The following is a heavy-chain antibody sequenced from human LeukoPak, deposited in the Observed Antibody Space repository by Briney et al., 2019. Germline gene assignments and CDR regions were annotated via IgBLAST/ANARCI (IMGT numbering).Heavy chain of an antibody. CDR2: IIPIFGTA. V-gene: IGHV1-69*05. D-gene: IGHD3-10*01. Sequence: SVKVSCKASGGTFSSYAISWVRQAPGQGLEWTGRIIPIFGTANYAQKFQGRVTITTDESTSAAYMELSSLRSEDTAVYYCARDPDYYGSGSMDYWGQGTLVTVSS. CDR3: ARDPDYYGSGSMDY. CDR1: GGTFSSYA. J-gene: IGHJ4*02.